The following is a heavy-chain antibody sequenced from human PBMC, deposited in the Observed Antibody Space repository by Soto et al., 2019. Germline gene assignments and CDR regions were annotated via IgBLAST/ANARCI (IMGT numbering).Heavy chain of an antibody. CDR2: IYYSGST. J-gene: IGHJ4*02. CDR1: GGSISSGDYY. CDR3: ARGYGRNFDY. V-gene: IGHV4-31*03. D-gene: IGHD5-18*01. Sequence: SETLSLTCTVSGGSISSGDYYWSWIRQHPGKGLEWIGYIYYSGSTYYNPSLKSRVTISVDTSNNQFSLKLSSVTAADTAVYYCARGYGRNFDYWGQGTLVTVSS.